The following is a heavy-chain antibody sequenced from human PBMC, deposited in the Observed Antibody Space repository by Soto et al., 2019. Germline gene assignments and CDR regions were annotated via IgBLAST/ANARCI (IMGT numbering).Heavy chain of an antibody. Sequence: QVQLQESGPGLVKPSQTLSLTCTVSGGSINSGDYYWSWIRQHPGKGLEWIGYIFYSGSTYYNPSLKRRVTISVDTSNTRCSLKLSCVTAADAAGYYCARDLRGGSYGMDVWGQGTTVTVSS. D-gene: IGHD3-10*01. J-gene: IGHJ6*02. CDR3: ARDLRGGSYGMDV. CDR2: IFYSGST. V-gene: IGHV4-31*03. CDR1: GGSINSGDYY.